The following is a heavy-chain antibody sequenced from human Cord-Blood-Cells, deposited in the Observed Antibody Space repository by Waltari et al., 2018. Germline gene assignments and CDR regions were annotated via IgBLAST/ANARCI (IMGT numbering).Heavy chain of an antibody. V-gene: IGHV1-58*01. J-gene: IGHJ4*02. CDR1: GFTFTSSA. CDR3: AAVPIQGVVY. D-gene: IGHD3-3*01. Sequence: QMQLVLSGPEVKKPGTSVKVCCKASGFTFTSSAVQWVGQARGQRLEWIGWIVVGSGNTNYAQKFQERVTITRDMSTSTAYMELSSLRSEDTAVYYCAAVPIQGVVYWGQGTLVTVSS. CDR2: IVVGSGNT.